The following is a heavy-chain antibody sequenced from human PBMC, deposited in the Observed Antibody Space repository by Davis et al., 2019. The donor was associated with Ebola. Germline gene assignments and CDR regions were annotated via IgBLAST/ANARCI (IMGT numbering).Heavy chain of an antibody. D-gene: IGHD6-19*01. V-gene: IGHV4-39*07. CDR3: ARDFGAVAGLLTT. J-gene: IGHJ4*02. CDR2: IYHSGST. Sequence: MPSETLSLTCTVSGGSISSSSYYWGWIRQPPGKGLEWIGEIYHSGSTNYNPSLKSRVTISVDKSKNQFSLKLSSVTAADTAVYYCARDFGAVAGLLTTWGQGTLVTVSS. CDR1: GGSISSSSYY.